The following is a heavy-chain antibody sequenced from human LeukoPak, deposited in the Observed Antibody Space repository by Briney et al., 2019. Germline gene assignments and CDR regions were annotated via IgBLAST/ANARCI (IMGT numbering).Heavy chain of an antibody. CDR3: ARYSSGWYWVY. V-gene: IGHV2-5*08. CDR1: GFSLSTSGMC. D-gene: IGHD6-19*01. CDR2: IYWNDDK. Sequence: ESGPTLVNPTQTLTLTCTFSGFSLSTSGMCVSWIRQPPGKALEWLALIYWNDDKRYSPSLKTRLTITKDTSKNQVVLTMTNMDPVDTATYYCARYSSGWYWVYWGQGTLVTVSS. J-gene: IGHJ4*02.